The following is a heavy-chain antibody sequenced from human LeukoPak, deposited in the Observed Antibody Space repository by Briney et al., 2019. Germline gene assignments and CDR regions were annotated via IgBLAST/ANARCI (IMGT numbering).Heavy chain of an antibody. Sequence: ASVEVSCKASGYTFTNYGVSWVRQAPGQGLEWMAWISAYNGKTNYAKKFQARVTTTADTSTRTAYMELRSLRSDDTAVYYCARDVPEQLAGSYYFDYWGQGTLVTVSS. J-gene: IGHJ4*02. D-gene: IGHD6-6*01. CDR1: GYTFTNYG. V-gene: IGHV1-18*01. CDR2: ISAYNGKT. CDR3: ARDVPEQLAGSYYFDY.